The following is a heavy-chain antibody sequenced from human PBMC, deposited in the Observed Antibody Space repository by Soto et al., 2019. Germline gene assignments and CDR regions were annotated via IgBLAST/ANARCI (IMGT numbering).Heavy chain of an antibody. CDR1: GFTFSSYG. D-gene: IGHD4-17*01. CDR3: ARDDGDYEFHYYYYYMDV. Sequence: QVQLVESGGGVVQPGRSLRLSCAASGFTFSSYGMHWVRQAPGKGLEWVAVIWYDGSNKYYADSVKGRFTISRDNSKNTLYMQMNSLGAEDTAVYYCARDDGDYEFHYYYYYMDVWGKGTTVTVSS. CDR2: IWYDGSNK. V-gene: IGHV3-33*01. J-gene: IGHJ6*03.